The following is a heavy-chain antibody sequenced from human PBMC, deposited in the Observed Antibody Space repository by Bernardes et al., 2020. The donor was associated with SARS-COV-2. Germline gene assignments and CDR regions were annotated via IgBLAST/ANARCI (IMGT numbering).Heavy chain of an antibody. D-gene: IGHD3-10*01. V-gene: IGHV1-18*04. CDR3: ARSYGSGSVTSYYYYGMDV. J-gene: IGHJ6*02. Sequence: ASVKVSCKASGYTFSSYGISWVRQAPGQGLEWMGWISDYNGNTNYAQKLQGRVTMTTDTSTNTAYMELRSLRSDDTAVYYCARSYGSGSVTSYYYYGMDVWGQGTTVTGSS. CDR2: ISDYNGNT. CDR1: GYTFSSYG.